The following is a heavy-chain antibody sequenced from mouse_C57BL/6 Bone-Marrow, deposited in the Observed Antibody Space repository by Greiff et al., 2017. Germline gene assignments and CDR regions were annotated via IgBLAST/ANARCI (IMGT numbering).Heavy chain of an antibody. CDR2: INPSTGGT. J-gene: IGHJ2*01. Sequence: EVQLQQSGPELVKPGASVKISCKASGYSLTGYYMNWVKQSPEKSLEWIGEINPSTGGTTYNQKFKAKATLTVDKSSSTAYMQLKSLTSEDSAVYYCAREDYYSNYFDYWGQGTTLTVSS. D-gene: IGHD2-5*01. CDR1: GYSLTGYY. CDR3: AREDYYSNYFDY. V-gene: IGHV1-42*01.